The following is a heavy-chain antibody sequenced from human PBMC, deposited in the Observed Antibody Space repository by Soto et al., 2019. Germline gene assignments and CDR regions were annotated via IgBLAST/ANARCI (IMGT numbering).Heavy chain of an antibody. CDR1: GFTFSSYA. V-gene: IGHV3-23*01. CDR3: AKDGGYGSGSYYSDD. J-gene: IGHJ4*02. CDR2: TSGSGGST. Sequence: EVQLLESGGGLVQPGGSLRLSCAASGFTFSSYAMSWVRQAPGKGLEWVSTTSGSGGSTYYADSVKGRFTISRDNSKNTFYLLMNSLRAEDMAVYYCAKDGGYGSGSYYSDDWGQGTLVTVSS. D-gene: IGHD3-10*01.